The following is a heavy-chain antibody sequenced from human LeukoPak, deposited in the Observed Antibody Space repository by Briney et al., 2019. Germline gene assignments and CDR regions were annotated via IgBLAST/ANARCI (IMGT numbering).Heavy chain of an antibody. D-gene: IGHD3-10*02. V-gene: IGHV3-43*01. CDR2: AGWAGGTT. J-gene: IGHJ4*02. CDR3: AKELDTMFFDY. CDR1: GFNFDRYT. Sequence: QSGGSLRLSCATSGFNFDRYTIHWVRQAPGKGLEWVSLAGWAGGTTFYSDSVRGRFTISRDSGRKSVYLQMNSLTTDDTAFYFCAKELDTMFFDYWGQGALVTLSS.